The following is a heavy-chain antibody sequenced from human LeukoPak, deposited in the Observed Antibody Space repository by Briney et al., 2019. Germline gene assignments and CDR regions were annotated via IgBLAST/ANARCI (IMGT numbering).Heavy chain of an antibody. Sequence: GGSLRLSCAASGFTFDNYAMNWVRQAPGKGLEWVLGISGSGVNTYYADSVKGRFTISRDNSKNALYLQLNSLRGEDTAIYYCARDTSYNYGAHAMDVWGQGTTVTVSS. CDR1: GFTFDNYA. D-gene: IGHD4/OR15-4a*01. J-gene: IGHJ6*02. CDR3: ARDTSYNYGAHAMDV. CDR2: ISGSGVNT. V-gene: IGHV3-23*01.